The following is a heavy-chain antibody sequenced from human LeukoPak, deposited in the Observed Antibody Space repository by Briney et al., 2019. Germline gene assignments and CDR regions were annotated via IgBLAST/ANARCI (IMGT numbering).Heavy chain of an antibody. CDR2: IYYSGST. Sequence: PSETLSLTCTVSGGSISSSSYYWGWIRQPPGKGLEWIGRIYYSGSTYYNPSLKSRVTISVDTSKNQFSLKLSSVTAADTAVYYCARGDYYDSSGYYLLDYWGQGTPVTVSS. CDR3: ARGDYYDSSGYYLLDY. CDR1: GGSISSSSYY. V-gene: IGHV4-39*01. D-gene: IGHD3-22*01. J-gene: IGHJ4*02.